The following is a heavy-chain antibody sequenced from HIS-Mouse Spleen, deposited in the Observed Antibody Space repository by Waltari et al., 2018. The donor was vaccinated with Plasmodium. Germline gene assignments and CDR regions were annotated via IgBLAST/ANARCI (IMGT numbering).Heavy chain of an antibody. V-gene: IGHV1-18*01. Sequence: QVQLVQSGAEVKKPGASVKVSCTASGYTFTSYGISWVRQAPGQGLEWMGWISTHNGNTNFAQKLQGRVTMTPETSTSTAYMEGRSLRSDDTAVYYCARGSAGDAFDIWGQGTMVTVSS. D-gene: IGHD6-19*01. J-gene: IGHJ3*02. CDR3: ARGSAGDAFDI. CDR1: GYTFTSYG. CDR2: ISTHNGNT.